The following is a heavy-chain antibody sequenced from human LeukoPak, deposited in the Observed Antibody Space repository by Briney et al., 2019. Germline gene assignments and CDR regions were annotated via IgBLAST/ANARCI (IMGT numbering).Heavy chain of an antibody. CDR2: IIPIFGTA. CDR3: ARGAAVGQRRDY. V-gene: IGHV1-69*05. D-gene: IGHD6-13*01. CDR1: GGTFSSYA. Sequence: ASVKVSCKASGGTFSSYAISWVRQAPGQRLEWMGGIIPIFGTANYAQKFQGRVTITTDESTSTVYMELSSLRSEDTAVYYCARGAAVGQRRDYWGQGTLVTVSS. J-gene: IGHJ4*02.